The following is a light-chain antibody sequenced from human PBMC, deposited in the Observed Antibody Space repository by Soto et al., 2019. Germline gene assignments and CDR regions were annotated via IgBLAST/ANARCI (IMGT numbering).Light chain of an antibody. CDR2: GAS. Sequence: EVVLTQSPGTLSLSPGQRATLSCRASQTLSSSYLAWYQRKPGQAPRLLIYGASSRATGIPDRFSGSGSGTVVTLTISRLEPEDCAVYYCQQYANSPYTFGQGTKLEI. V-gene: IGKV3-20*01. CDR1: QTLSSSY. CDR3: QQYANSPYT. J-gene: IGKJ2*01.